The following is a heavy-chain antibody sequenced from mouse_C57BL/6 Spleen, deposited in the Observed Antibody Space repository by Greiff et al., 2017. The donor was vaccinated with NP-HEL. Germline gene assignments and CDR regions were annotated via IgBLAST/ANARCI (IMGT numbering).Heavy chain of an antibody. V-gene: IGHV14-4*01. CDR1: GFNIKDDY. CDR2: IDPENGDT. D-gene: IGHD1-1*01. Sequence: EVQLQQSGAELVRPGASVKLSCTASGFNIKDDYMHWVKQRPEQGLEWIGWIDPENGDTEYASKFQGKATITADTSSNTAYLQLSSLTSEDTAVYYCTMLEGRSRYPFDYWGQGTTLTVSS. CDR3: TMLEGRSRYPFDY. J-gene: IGHJ2*01.